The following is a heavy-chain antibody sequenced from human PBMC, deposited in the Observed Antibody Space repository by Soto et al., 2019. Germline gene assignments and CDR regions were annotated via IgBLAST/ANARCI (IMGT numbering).Heavy chain of an antibody. D-gene: IGHD3-16*01. Sequence: PGGSLRLSCAASGFPFSHYWMHWVRQTPGKGLVWVSRINPAGTITNYADSVEGRFTISRDNADSALFLQMNSLSAEDTAIYYCTSDTFGLRDNWGQGTLVTVSS. V-gene: IGHV3-74*01. CDR1: GFPFSHYW. CDR2: INPAGTIT. J-gene: IGHJ4*02. CDR3: TSDTFGLRDN.